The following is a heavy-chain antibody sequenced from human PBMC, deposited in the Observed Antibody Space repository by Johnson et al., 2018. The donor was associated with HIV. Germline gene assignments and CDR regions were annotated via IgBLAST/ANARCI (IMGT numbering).Heavy chain of an antibody. Sequence: QMLLVESGGGVVQPGGSLRLSCAASGFTFSSYGMHWVRQAPGKGLEWVAFIRYDGSNKYYADSGKGRFTISRDNSKNTLYLQMNSLRAEDTAVYYCATQEDYGDYYGAFDIWGQGTMVTVSS. CDR1: GFTFSSYG. D-gene: IGHD4-17*01. CDR3: ATQEDYGDYYGAFDI. V-gene: IGHV3-30*02. CDR2: IRYDGSNK. J-gene: IGHJ3*02.